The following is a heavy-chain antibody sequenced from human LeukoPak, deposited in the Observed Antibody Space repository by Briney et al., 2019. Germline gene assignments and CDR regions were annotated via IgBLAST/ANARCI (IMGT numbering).Heavy chain of an antibody. CDR2: INHSGST. J-gene: IGHJ1*01. CDR1: GGSFSGYY. V-gene: IGHV4-34*01. Sequence: PSETLSLTCAVYGGSFSGYYWSWIRQPPGKGLEWIGGINHSGSTNYNPSLKSRVTISVDTSKNQFSLKLSSVTAADTAVYYCARVTGYCSSTSCYAYFQHWGQGTLVTVSS. CDR3: ARVTGYCSSTSCYAYFQH. D-gene: IGHD2-2*01.